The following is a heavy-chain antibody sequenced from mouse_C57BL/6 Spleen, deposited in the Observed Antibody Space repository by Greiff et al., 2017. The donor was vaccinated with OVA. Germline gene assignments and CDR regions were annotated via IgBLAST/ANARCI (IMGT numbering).Heavy chain of an antibody. CDR2: INPNYGTT. J-gene: IGHJ1*03. CDR1: GYSFTDYN. Sequence: VQLQQSGPELVKPGASVKISCKASGYSFTDYNMNWVKQSNGKSLEWIGVINPNYGTTSYNQKFKGKATLTVDQSSSTAYMQLNSLTSEDSAVYYCARPPLITTVVGGGYFDVWGTGTTVTVSS. V-gene: IGHV1-39*01. CDR3: ARPPLITTVVGGGYFDV. D-gene: IGHD1-1*01.